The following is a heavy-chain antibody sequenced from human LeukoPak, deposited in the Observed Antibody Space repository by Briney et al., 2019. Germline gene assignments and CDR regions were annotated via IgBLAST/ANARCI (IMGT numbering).Heavy chain of an antibody. V-gene: IGHV4-59*12. CDR1: GGSISSYH. CDR3: AGTTCGGDCYSEY. J-gene: IGHJ4*02. D-gene: IGHD2-21*02. Sequence: SETLSLTCTVSGGSISSYHWSWFRQAPGKGLEWIGYMCNSGSTNFNPSLKSRVTISVDTSKNQFSLKLSSVTAADTAVYYCAGTTCGGDCYSEYWGQGTQVTVSS. CDR2: MCNSGST.